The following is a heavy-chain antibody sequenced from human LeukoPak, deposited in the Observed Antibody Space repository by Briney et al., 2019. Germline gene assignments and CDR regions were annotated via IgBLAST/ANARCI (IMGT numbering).Heavy chain of an antibody. CDR1: GGSFSGYY. CDR2: INHSGRT. Sequence: SETLSLTCAVYGGSFSGYYWSWIRQPPGKGLEWIGEINHSGRTNYNPSLKSRVTISVDTSKNQFSLKLSSVTAADTAVYYCARHVWTGTDYCDYWGLGTLVTVSS. D-gene: IGHD3-10*01. V-gene: IGHV4-34*01. CDR3: ARHVWTGTDYCDY. J-gene: IGHJ4*02.